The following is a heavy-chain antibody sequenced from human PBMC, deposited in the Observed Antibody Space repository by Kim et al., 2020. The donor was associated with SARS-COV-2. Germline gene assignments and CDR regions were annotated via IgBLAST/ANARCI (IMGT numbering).Heavy chain of an antibody. CDR3: ARLRITMVRGVTNTEYYFDY. D-gene: IGHD3-10*01. J-gene: IGHJ4*02. CDR1: GYSFTSYW. CDR2: IYPGDSDT. V-gene: IGHV5-51*01. Sequence: GESLKISCKGSGYSFTSYWIGWVRQMPGKGLEWMGIIYPGDSDTRYSPSFQGQVTISADKSISTAYLQWSSLKASDTAMYYCARLRITMVRGVTNTEYYFDYWGQGTLVTVSS.